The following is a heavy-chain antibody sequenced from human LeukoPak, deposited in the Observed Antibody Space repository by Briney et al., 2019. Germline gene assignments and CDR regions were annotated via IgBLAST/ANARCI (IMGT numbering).Heavy chain of an antibody. J-gene: IGHJ5*02. CDR2: INPNSGGT. CDR3: ARPLYCSGGSCYNWFDP. V-gene: IGHV1-2*02. CDR1: GYTFTGYY. Sequence: ASVKVSCKASGYTFTGYYMHWVRQAPGQGLEWMGWINPNSGGTSYAQKFQGRVTMTRDTSISTAYMELSRLRSDDTAVYYCARPLYCSGGSCYNWFDPWGQGTLVTVSP. D-gene: IGHD2-15*01.